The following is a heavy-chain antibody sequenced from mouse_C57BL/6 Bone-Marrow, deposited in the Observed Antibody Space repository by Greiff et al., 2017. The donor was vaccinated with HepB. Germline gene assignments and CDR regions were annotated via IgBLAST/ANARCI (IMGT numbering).Heavy chain of an antibody. J-gene: IGHJ4*01. CDR1: GYTFTSYW. CDR2: IDPNSGDT. V-gene: IGHV1-72*01. CDR3: ATLFSYYYGSSLYAMDY. Sequence: QVQLQQPGAELVKPGASVKLSCKASGYTFTSYWMHWVKQRPGRGLEWIGRIDPNSGDTKYNEKFKSKATLTVDKPSSTAYMQLSSLTSEDSAVYYCATLFSYYYGSSLYAMDYWGQGTSVTVSS. D-gene: IGHD1-1*01.